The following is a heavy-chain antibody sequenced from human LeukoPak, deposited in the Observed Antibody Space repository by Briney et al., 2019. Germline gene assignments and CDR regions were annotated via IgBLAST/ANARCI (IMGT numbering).Heavy chain of an antibody. CDR2: IYYSGST. J-gene: IGHJ6*03. CDR1: VGSISSYY. Sequence: SETLSLTCTVSVGSISSYYWSWIRQPPGKGLEWIGYIYYSGSTNYNPSLKSRVTISVDTSKNQFSLKLSSVTAADTAVYYCARGVGAVRGYYYYYMDVWGKGTTVTVSS. D-gene: IGHD1-26*01. V-gene: IGHV4-59*01. CDR3: ARGVGAVRGYYYYYMDV.